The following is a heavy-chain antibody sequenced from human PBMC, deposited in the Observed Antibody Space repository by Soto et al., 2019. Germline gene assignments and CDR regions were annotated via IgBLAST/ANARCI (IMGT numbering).Heavy chain of an antibody. V-gene: IGHV3-23*01. D-gene: IGHD6-13*01. Sequence: QSGGSLRLSCAASEFTFSSYAMSWVRQAPGKGLEWVSTISGSGGRTYYADSAKGRFTISRDNSRNTLHLQMNSLRVEDTALYYCAKTLLSTSWYGLHDYVSQGTLVTVSS. CDR3: AKTLLSTSWYGLHDY. CDR1: EFTFSSYA. CDR2: ISGSGGRT. J-gene: IGHJ4*02.